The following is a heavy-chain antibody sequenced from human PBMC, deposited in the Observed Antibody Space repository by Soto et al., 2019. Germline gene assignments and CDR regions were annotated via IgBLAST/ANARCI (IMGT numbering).Heavy chain of an antibody. CDR2: MNPNSGNT. CDR1: GYTFTSYD. J-gene: IGHJ4*02. V-gene: IGHV1-8*01. D-gene: IGHD4-17*01. Sequence: GTSLNVSRKTSGYTFTSYDINWGRQATGQGLEWMGWMNPNSGNTGYAQKFQGRVTMTRNTSISTAYMELSSLRSEDTAVYYCARTLYGDNVDYWGQGTLVTVSS. CDR3: ARTLYGDNVDY.